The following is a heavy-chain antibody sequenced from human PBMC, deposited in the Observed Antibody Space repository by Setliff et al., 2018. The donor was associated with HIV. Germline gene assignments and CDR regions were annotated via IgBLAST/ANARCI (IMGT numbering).Heavy chain of an antibody. J-gene: IGHJ4*02. CDR3: ARWVYNSAWSLDY. V-gene: IGHV4-59*08. CDR1: GGSIGGYY. CDR2: IYSGGST. Sequence: PSETLSLTCTVSGGSIGGYYWSWIRQPPGTGLEWLGCIYSGGSTNYNPSLESRVTISLDTSRNQFSLKLTSVTAADSATYYCARWVYNSAWSLDYWGQGTLVTVSS. D-gene: IGHD6-19*01.